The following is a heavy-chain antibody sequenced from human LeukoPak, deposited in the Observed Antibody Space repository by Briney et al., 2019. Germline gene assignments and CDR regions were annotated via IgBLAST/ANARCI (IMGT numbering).Heavy chain of an antibody. D-gene: IGHD6-19*01. Sequence: GGSLGLSCAASGFTFSSYAMSWVRQAPGKGLEWVTAISGGGGSTYYADSVKGRFTISRDNSKNMLYLQMNSLRAEDTAVYNCAKESRTIAVAGADYWGQGTLVTVSS. J-gene: IGHJ4*02. V-gene: IGHV3-23*01. CDR1: GFTFSSYA. CDR2: ISGGGGST. CDR3: AKESRTIAVAGADY.